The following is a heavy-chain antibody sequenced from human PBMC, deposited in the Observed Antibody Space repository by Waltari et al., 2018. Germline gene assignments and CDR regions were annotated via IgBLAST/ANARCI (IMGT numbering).Heavy chain of an antibody. V-gene: IGHV4-59*01. CDR3: AKGSGSYSNWFDP. CDR1: GGSMRRYS. CDR2: IFYSGST. D-gene: IGHD1-26*01. J-gene: IGHJ5*02. Sequence: QVQLQESGPGLVKPSETLSLTCTVSGGSMRRYSWSWTRQPPGKGLDWIGYIFYSGSTNYNPSLKSRVTISIDTSKNQFSLKLSSVAAADTAVYYCAKGSGSYSNWFDPWGQGTLVTVSS.